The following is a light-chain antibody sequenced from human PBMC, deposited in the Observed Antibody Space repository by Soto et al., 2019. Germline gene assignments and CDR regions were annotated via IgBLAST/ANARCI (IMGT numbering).Light chain of an antibody. CDR3: QQYNNWPYT. V-gene: IGKV3-15*01. Sequence: EIVMTQSPATLSVSPGERATLSCRASQSVNSNLAWYQQKPGQAPRLLIFGASTRATGFPARFSGSGSGTEFNLTISSLQSEDFAVYYCQQYNNWPYTFGQGTKLEIK. J-gene: IGKJ2*01. CDR2: GAS. CDR1: QSVNSN.